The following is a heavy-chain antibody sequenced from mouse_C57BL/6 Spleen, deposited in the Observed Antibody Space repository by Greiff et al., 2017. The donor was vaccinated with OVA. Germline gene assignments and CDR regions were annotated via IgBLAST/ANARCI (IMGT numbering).Heavy chain of an antibody. Sequence: VQLQQSGPELVKPGASVKISCKASGYTFTDYYMNWVKQSPGKSLEWIGDINPNNGGTSYNQKFKGKATLTVDKSSSTAYMELRSLTSEDSAVYYCARSHSNYGSYFDYWGQGTTLTVSA. CDR2: INPNNGGT. D-gene: IGHD2-5*01. V-gene: IGHV1-26*01. CDR1: GYTFTDYY. CDR3: ARSHSNYGSYFDY. J-gene: IGHJ2*01.